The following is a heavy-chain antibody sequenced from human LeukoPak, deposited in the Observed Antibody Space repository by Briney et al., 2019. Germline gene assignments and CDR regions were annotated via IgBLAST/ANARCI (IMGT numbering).Heavy chain of an antibody. J-gene: IGHJ4*02. CDR3: ARFGTSSSRFFDQ. CDR1: GGSISSYY. Sequence: SETLSLTCTVPGGSISSYYWSWIRQPPGKGLEWIGYIYYSGSTNYYPSLKSRVTIALDTSKNQFSLKLNSVTAADTAVYYCARFGTSSSRFFDQWGQGTLVTVSS. CDR2: IYYSGST. V-gene: IGHV4-59*01. D-gene: IGHD6-6*01.